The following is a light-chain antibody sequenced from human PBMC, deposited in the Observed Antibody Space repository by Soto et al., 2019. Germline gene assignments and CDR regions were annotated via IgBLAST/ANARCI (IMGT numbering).Light chain of an antibody. CDR1: QNVFTN. V-gene: IGKV3-15*01. J-gene: IGKJ1*01. CDR3: QHYQDWPRT. CDR2: GAS. Sequence: EIVMTQSPATLSVSPEERATLSCRASQNVFTNLAWYQQKPGQAPRLVIYGASTRATGFPGRFSGSGSGTEFTLTITSLQYEDFAGDYCQHYQDWPRTFGQGTKLEIK.